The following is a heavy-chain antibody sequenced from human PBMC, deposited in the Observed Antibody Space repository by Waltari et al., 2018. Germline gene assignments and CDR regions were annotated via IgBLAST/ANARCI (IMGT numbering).Heavy chain of an antibody. D-gene: IGHD4-17*01. Sequence: QVQLVQSGAEVKKPGSSVKVSCKASGGTFSSYAISWVRQAPGQGREWMGGIIPIFGTANYAQKFQGRVTLTADESTSTAYMELSSLRSEDTAVYYCARDGDYGDYGVSDYWGQGTLVTVSS. CDR3: ARDGDYGDYGVSDY. J-gene: IGHJ4*02. CDR1: GGTFSSYA. CDR2: IIPIFGTA. V-gene: IGHV1-69*13.